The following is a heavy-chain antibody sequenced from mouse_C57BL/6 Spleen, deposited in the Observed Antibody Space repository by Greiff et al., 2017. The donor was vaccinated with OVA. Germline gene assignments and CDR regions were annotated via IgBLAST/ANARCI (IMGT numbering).Heavy chain of an antibody. Sequence: EVMLVESGGGLVKPGGSLKLSCAASGFTFSAYGMHWVRQAPEKGLEWVAYISSGSSTIYYADTVKGRFTISIDNAKKTLFLQMTSLRSEDTAMYYGARPRLGDRYFDVWGTGTTVTVSS. CDR2: ISSGSSTI. D-gene: IGHD4-1*01. J-gene: IGHJ1*03. CDR1: GFTFSAYG. V-gene: IGHV5-17*01. CDR3: ARPRLGDRYFDV.